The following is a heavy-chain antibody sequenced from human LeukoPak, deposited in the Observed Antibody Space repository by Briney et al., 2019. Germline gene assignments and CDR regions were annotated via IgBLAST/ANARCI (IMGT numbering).Heavy chain of an antibody. CDR1: GGSISSYY. CDR3: ATALYSSGWYYFDY. CDR2: IYTSGST. Sequence: PSETLSLTCTVSGGSISSYYWSWIRQPAGKGLEGIGRIYTSGSTNYNPSLKSRVTMSVDTSKNQFSLKLSSVTAADTAVYYCATALYSSGWYYFDYWGQGTLVTVSS. J-gene: IGHJ4*02. D-gene: IGHD6-19*01. V-gene: IGHV4-4*07.